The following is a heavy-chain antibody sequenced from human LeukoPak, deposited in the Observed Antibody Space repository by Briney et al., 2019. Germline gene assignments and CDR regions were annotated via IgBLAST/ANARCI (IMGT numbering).Heavy chain of an antibody. D-gene: IGHD3/OR15-3a*01. V-gene: IGHV4-39*01. Sequence: PSETLSLTCTVSGVSISSSNSYWGWLRQPPGKGLEWIGSICYTGNTYYNASLKSRVTISIDTSKNQISLRLTSVTATDTAIYYCARQTGSGLFILPGGQGTLVTVSS. CDR2: ICYTGNT. CDR3: ARQTGSGLFILP. CDR1: GVSISSSNSY. J-gene: IGHJ4*02.